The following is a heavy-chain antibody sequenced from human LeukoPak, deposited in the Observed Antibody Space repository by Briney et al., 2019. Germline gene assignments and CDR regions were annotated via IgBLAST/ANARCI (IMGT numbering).Heavy chain of an antibody. J-gene: IGHJ4*02. CDR2: VDHTGGT. CDR3: ARGKYYCSGDSCSPPFDY. Sequence: PSETLSLTWAVFGGSFSDFYWSWIRQTPGKGLEWIGEVDHTGGTKYNSSLKSRVTISVDTSKNQFSLKLSSVTAADTAVYYCARGKYYCSGDSCSPPFDYWGRGALVTVSS. V-gene: IGHV4-34*01. D-gene: IGHD2-15*01. CDR1: GGSFSDFY.